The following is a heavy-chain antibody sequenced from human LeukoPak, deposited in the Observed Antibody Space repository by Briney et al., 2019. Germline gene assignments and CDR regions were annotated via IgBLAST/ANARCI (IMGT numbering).Heavy chain of an antibody. Sequence: GASVKVSCKASGYTFTSYGISWVRQAPGQGLEWMGWISAYNGNTNYVQKLQGRVTMTTDTSTSTAYMELRSLRSDDTALYYCARDHSFTVPTGYWGQGTLVTVSS. V-gene: IGHV1-18*01. CDR1: GYTFTSYG. J-gene: IGHJ4*02. CDR2: ISAYNGNT. D-gene: IGHD4-17*01. CDR3: ARDHSFTVPTGY.